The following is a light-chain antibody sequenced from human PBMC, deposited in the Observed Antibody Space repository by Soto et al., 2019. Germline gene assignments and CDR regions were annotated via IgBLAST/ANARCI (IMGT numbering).Light chain of an antibody. CDR3: CSIAGSLNFV. CDR2: DVS. Sequence: SALTQPRSVSGFPGQSVTISCSGTDNDVGGYNFVSWYQQHPGKAPKLMVFDVSKRPSGVPGRFSSSKSGTTASLTISGLKVDDDADYYCCSIAGSLNFVFGTGTKVTVL. CDR1: DNDVGGYNF. J-gene: IGLJ1*01. V-gene: IGLV2-11*01.